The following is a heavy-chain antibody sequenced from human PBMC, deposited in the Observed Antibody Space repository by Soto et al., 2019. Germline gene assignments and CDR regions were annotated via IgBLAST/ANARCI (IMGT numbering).Heavy chain of an antibody. Sequence: GGSLRLSCAASGFTFSSYGMHWVRQAPGKGLEWVANIKQDGSEKYYVDSAKGRFTISRDNAKNSLYLQMNSLRAEDMAVYYCARDPFITGTPFDYWGQGTLVTVS. J-gene: IGHJ4*02. CDR1: GFTFSSYG. CDR3: ARDPFITGTPFDY. CDR2: IKQDGSEK. D-gene: IGHD1-20*01. V-gene: IGHV3-7*04.